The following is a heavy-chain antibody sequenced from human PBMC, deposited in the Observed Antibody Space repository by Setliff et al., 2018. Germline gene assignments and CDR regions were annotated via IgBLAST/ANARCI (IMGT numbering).Heavy chain of an antibody. CDR2: ITPIFETA. CDR1: GGTLSGYA. V-gene: IGHV1-69*06. J-gene: IGHJ6*03. CDR3: ARDSITLGQLERRGGFRYYDMDG. Sequence: SVKVSCKASGGTLSGYAFSWVRQAPRQGLEWVGGITPIFETAHYAQKFQDRVTITADKSTSTVYMELNSLISEDTAVYLCARDSITLGQLERRGGFRYYDMDGWGKGTTVTVS. D-gene: IGHD1-1*01.